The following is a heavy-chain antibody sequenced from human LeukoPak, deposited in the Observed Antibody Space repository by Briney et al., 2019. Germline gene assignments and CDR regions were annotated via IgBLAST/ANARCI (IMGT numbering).Heavy chain of an antibody. CDR3: ARMKRLYYYGSGSYNFDY. V-gene: IGHV3-21*01. J-gene: IGHJ4*02. CDR1: GFTFSSYS. D-gene: IGHD3-10*01. CDR2: ISSSSSYI. Sequence: GGSLRLSCAASGFTFSSYSMNWVRQAPGKGLEWVSSISSSSSYIYYADSAKGRFTISRDNAKNSLYLQMNSLRAEDTAVYYCARMKRLYYYGSGSYNFDYWGQGTLVTVSS.